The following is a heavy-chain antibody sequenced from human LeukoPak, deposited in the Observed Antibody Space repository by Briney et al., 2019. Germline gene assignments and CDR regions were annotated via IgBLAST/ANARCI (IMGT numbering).Heavy chain of an antibody. CDR1: GFTFSSYG. CDR2: ISYDGSNK. V-gene: IGHV3-30*18. D-gene: IGHD2-2*01. J-gene: IGHJ6*02. CDR3: AKCVVPAAMSGGYYYGMDV. Sequence: GRSLRLSCAASGFTFSSYGMHWVRQAPGKGLEWVAVISYDGSNKYYADSVKGRFTISRDNSKNTLYLQMNSLRAEDTAVYYCAKCVVPAAMSGGYYYGMDVWGQGTTVTVSS.